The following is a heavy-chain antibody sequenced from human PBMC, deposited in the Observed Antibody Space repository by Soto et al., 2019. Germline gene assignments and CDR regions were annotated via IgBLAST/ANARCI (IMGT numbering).Heavy chain of an antibody. CDR1: GYTFTYRY. Sequence: SVKVSCKASGYTFTYRYMHWVRQAPGQALEWMGWITPFNGNTNYAQKFQDRVTITRDRSMSTAYMELSSLRSEDTAMYYCASHSSSSEPAPDFCGQGTLVTVSS. CDR3: ASHSSSSEPAPDF. J-gene: IGHJ4*02. D-gene: IGHD6-6*01. CDR2: ITPFNGNT. V-gene: IGHV1-45*02.